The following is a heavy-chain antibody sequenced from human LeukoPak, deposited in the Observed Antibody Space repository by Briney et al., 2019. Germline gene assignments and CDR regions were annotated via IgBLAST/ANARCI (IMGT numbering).Heavy chain of an antibody. V-gene: IGHV4-4*07. J-gene: IGHJ4*02. CDR3: ARGPYCGGDCYFDY. Sequence: SETLSLTCTVSGGSISSYYWSWIRQPAGKGLEWIGRIYTSGTTNYNPSLKSRVTMSVDTPKSQFSLKLTSVTAADTAVYYCARGPYCGGDCYFDYWGQGTQVTVSS. CDR1: GGSISSYY. D-gene: IGHD2-21*02. CDR2: IYTSGTT.